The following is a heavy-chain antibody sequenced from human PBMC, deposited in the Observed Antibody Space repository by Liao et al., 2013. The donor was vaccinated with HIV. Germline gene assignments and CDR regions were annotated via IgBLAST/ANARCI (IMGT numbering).Heavy chain of an antibody. V-gene: IGHV4-59*01. D-gene: IGHD4-11*01. Sequence: QVQLQESGPGLVKPSETLSLTCTVSGGSISSYYWSWIRQPPGKGLEWIGYIYYSGSTNYNPSLKSRVTISVDTSKNQFSLKLSSVTAADTAVYYCARADYSKGDYWGQGTLVTVSS. J-gene: IGHJ4*02. CDR1: GGSISSYY. CDR2: IYYSGST. CDR3: ARADYSKGDY.